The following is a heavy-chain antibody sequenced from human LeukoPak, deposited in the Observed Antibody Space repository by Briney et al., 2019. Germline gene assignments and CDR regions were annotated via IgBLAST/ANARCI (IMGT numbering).Heavy chain of an antibody. CDR1: GYTFTSYG. CDR3: AQSYYDSSGYYGAFDY. J-gene: IGHJ4*02. Sequence: ASVKVSCKASGYTFTSYGISWVRHAPGQGLEWMGWISAYNGNTNYAQKLQGRVTMTTDTSTSTAYMELRSLRSDDTAVYYCAQSYYDSSGYYGAFDYWGQGTLVTVSS. D-gene: IGHD3-22*01. V-gene: IGHV1-18*01. CDR2: ISAYNGNT.